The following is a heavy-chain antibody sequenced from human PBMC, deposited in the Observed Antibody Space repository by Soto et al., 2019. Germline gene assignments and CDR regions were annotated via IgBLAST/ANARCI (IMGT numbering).Heavy chain of an antibody. CDR1: GYTFTSYY. Sequence: GASVKVSCKASGYTFTSYYMHWVRQAPGQGLEWMGIINPSGGSTNYAQKFQGRVTITADKSTSTAYMELSSLRSEDTALYYCARDLRITMVRGVLDYWGQGTLVTVSS. J-gene: IGHJ4*02. CDR3: ARDLRITMVRGVLDY. V-gene: IGHV1-46*01. CDR2: INPSGGST. D-gene: IGHD3-10*01.